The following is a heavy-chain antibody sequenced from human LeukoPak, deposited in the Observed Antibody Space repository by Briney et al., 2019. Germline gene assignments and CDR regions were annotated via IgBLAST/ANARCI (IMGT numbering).Heavy chain of an antibody. Sequence: GGSLRLSCAASRFTFGSYWMAWVRQAPGTGLEWVPNIKQDGGEKHYVDSVQGRFTISRDNAKNSLYLQMNSLRAEDTAVYYCARDVGYDSSGSYPYYFDYWGLGTLVTVSS. V-gene: IGHV3-7*05. CDR1: RFTFGSYW. J-gene: IGHJ4*02. CDR2: IKQDGGEK. CDR3: ARDVGYDSSGSYPYYFDY. D-gene: IGHD3-22*01.